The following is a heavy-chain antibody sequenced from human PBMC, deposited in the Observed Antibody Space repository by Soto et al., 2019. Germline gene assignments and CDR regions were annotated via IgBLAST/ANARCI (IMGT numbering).Heavy chain of an antibody. D-gene: IGHD4-4*01. CDR3: ARGPGNSNRYFDY. V-gene: IGHV4-31*03. CDR2: IYYSGST. Sequence: SETLSLTCTVSGGSISSGGYYWSWIRQHPGKGLEWIGYIYYSGSTYYNPSLKSRVTISVDTSKNQFSLKLSSVTAADTAVYYCARGPGNSNRYFDYWGQGTLVTVSS. J-gene: IGHJ4*02. CDR1: GGSISSGGYY.